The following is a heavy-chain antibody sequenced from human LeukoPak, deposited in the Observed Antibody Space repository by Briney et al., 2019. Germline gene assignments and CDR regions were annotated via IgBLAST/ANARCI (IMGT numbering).Heavy chain of an antibody. CDR3: ARDRGYYDWEGVAFDI. Sequence: GGSLRLSCAASGFTFSSYAMSWVRQAPGKGLEWVSAISGSGGSTYYADSVKGRFTMSRDNSKNTLYLQMNSLRAEDTAVYYCARDRGYYDWEGVAFDIWGQGTMVTVSS. J-gene: IGHJ3*02. CDR2: ISGSGGST. V-gene: IGHV3-23*01. D-gene: IGHD3-22*01. CDR1: GFTFSSYA.